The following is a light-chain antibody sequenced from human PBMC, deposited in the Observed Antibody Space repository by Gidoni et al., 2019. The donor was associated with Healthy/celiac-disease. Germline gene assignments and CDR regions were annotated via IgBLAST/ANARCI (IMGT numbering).Light chain of an antibody. CDR1: QSVSSSY. CDR2: GAS. Sequence: EIVLTQSPGTLSLSPGERATLSCRASQSVSSSYLAWYQQKPGQAPRLLIYGASSRATGLPDRFSGSGSGTDFTLPISRLEPEYFAVYYCQQYGSAPTFGQGTKLEIK. CDR3: QQYGSAPT. V-gene: IGKV3-20*01. J-gene: IGKJ2*01.